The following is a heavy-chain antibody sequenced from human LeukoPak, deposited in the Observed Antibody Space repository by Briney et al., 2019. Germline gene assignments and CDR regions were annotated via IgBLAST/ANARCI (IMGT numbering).Heavy chain of an antibody. V-gene: IGHV3-48*01. J-gene: IGHJ4*02. Sequence: GGSLRLSCAASGFTSSSYSMNWVRQAPGKGLEWVSYISSSSSTIYYADSVKGRFTISRDNAKNSLYLQMNSLRAEDTAVYYCARGDYVLIDYWGQGTLVTVPS. D-gene: IGHD4-17*01. CDR3: ARGDYVLIDY. CDR1: GFTSSSYS. CDR2: ISSSSSTI.